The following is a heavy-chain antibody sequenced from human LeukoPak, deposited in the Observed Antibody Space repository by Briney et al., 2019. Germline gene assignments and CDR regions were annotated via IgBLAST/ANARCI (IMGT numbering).Heavy chain of an antibody. Sequence: PGGTLRLSCAASGFTFSNHGMNWVRQAPGKGLEWVSGISGSGDTLYYADSVKGRFTISRDNSKNTLYLQINSLRAEDTAVYYCAKDDRFGEFFYWGQGTLVTVSS. CDR1: GFTFSNHG. D-gene: IGHD3-10*01. J-gene: IGHJ4*02. CDR2: ISGSGDTL. V-gene: IGHV3-23*01. CDR3: AKDDRFGEFFY.